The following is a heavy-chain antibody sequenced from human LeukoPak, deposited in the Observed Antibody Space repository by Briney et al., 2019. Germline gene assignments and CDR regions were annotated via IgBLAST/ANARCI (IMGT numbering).Heavy chain of an antibody. CDR3: TREGMGTTFSAWFDP. CDR1: RFTFSTYW. CDR2: INSDGSST. D-gene: IGHD1-7*01. V-gene: IGHV3-74*01. Sequence: GGSLRLSCAASRFTFSTYWMHWVRQAPGKGLVWVSRINSDGSSTGYADSVRGRFTVSRDNSKNTLYLQVNSLRVEDTAVYYCTREGMGTTFSAWFDPWGQGTLVTVPS. J-gene: IGHJ5*02.